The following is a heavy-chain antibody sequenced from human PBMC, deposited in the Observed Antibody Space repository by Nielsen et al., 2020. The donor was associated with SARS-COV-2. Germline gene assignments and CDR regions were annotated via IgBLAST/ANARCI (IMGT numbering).Heavy chain of an antibody. CDR2: ISYDGSIK. J-gene: IGHJ6*02. Sequence: GGSLRLSCAASGFTFSSYAMHWVRQAPGKGLEWVAVISYDGSIKYYADSVKGRFTISRDNSKNTLYLQMNSLRAEDTAVYYCARGKLPKNYYGMDVWGQGTTVTVSS. CDR1: GFTFSSYA. D-gene: IGHD1-7*01. CDR3: ARGKLPKNYYGMDV. V-gene: IGHV3-30-3*01.